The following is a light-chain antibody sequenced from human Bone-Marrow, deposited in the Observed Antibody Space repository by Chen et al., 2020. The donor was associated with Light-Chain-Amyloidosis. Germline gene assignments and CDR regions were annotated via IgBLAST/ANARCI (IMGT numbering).Light chain of an antibody. CDR2: GVS. Sequence: DVVLTQSPLSLPVIPGQPASISCWSSESLLYRDGDTYLSWFHQRPGQSPRRLIYGVSKRDSGVPDRFSGSGSGALFTLKISRVQADDVGVYYCMQGTHWPMTFGPGTRLEIK. V-gene: IGKV2-30*01. J-gene: IGKJ5*01. CDR1: ESLLYRDGDTY. CDR3: MQGTHWPMT.